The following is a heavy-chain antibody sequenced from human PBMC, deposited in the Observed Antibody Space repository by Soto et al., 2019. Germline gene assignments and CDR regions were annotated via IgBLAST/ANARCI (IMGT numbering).Heavy chain of an antibody. J-gene: IGHJ6*02. CDR1: GFTFTDYW. V-gene: IGHV3-74*01. Sequence: EEQLVESGGGLVQPGGSLRLSCAASGFTFTDYWIHWVRQAPGKGLVWVSRISSDGTGTTYADSVKGRFAISRDNAKNTVYLQMNSLRAEDTAVYFCARVKLPRYHYYYGMDVWGQGTAVTASS. D-gene: IGHD2-15*01. CDR2: ISSDGTGT. CDR3: ARVKLPRYHYYYGMDV.